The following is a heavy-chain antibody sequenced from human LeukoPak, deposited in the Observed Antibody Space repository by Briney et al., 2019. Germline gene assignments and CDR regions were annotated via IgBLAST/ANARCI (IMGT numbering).Heavy chain of an antibody. V-gene: IGHV4-39*07. J-gene: IGHJ4*02. CDR1: DDSISSSSYH. D-gene: IGHD1-26*01. CDR2: IYYTGTT. CDR3: TRGSGSYEFDY. Sequence: SETLSLTCTVSDDSISSSSYHWGWIRQPPGKGLEWIGSIYYTGTTYYNPSLESRVAIFVDTSQNQFSLRMTSVNAADTAVYYCTRGSGSYEFDYWGQGTLVTVSS.